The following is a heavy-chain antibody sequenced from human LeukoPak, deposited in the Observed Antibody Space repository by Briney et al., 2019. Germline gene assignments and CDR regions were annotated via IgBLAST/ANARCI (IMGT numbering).Heavy chain of an antibody. D-gene: IGHD2-21*01. J-gene: IGHJ1*01. CDR1: GFTFGSYW. Sequence: PGGSLRLSCAASGFTFGSYWMSWVRQAPGKGLEWVANIKHDGGGKYYVDSVKSRFTISRDNAKNSLYLHVNSLRAEDTAVYYCARGSYVVGPFQHWGQGTLVTVSS. CDR2: IKHDGGGK. CDR3: ARGSYVVGPFQH. V-gene: IGHV3-7*01.